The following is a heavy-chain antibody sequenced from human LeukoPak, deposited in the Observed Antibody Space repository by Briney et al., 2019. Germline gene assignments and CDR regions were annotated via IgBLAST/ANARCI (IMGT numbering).Heavy chain of an antibody. D-gene: IGHD3-9*01. J-gene: IGHJ4*02. CDR2: IKQDGSEK. CDR1: GFTFSSYW. CDR3: ARDRYFDWLFPFDY. V-gene: IGHV3-7*01. Sequence: GGSLRLSCAASGFTFSSYWMTWVRQAPGKGLEWVANIKQDGSEKYYVDSVKGRFTISRDNAKNSLYLQMNSLRAEDTAVYYCARDRYFDWLFPFDYWGQGTLVTVSS.